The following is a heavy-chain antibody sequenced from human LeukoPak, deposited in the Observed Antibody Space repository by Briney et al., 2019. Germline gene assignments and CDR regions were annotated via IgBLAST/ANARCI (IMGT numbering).Heavy chain of an antibody. V-gene: IGHV1-2*04. CDR1: GYTFTGYY. J-gene: IGHJ3*02. CDR3: ARGGITGTTRGPTRLNDAFDI. CDR2: INPNSVAT. Sequence: GASVKVSCKASGYTFTGYYMHWVRQAPGQGLEWMGWINPNSVATNYAQKFQGWVTMTRDTSISTAYMELSRLRSDDTAVYYCARGGITGTTRGPTRLNDAFDIWGQGTMVTVSS. D-gene: IGHD1-20*01.